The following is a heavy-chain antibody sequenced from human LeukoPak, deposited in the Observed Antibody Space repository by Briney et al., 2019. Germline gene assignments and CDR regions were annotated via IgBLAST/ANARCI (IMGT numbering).Heavy chain of an antibody. CDR2: ISGSGGST. D-gene: IGHD5-24*01. CDR1: GFTFSSYA. Sequence: PGASLRLSCAASGFTFSSYAMSWVRQALGKGLEWVSAISGSGGSTYYADSVKGRFTISRDNSKNTLYLQMNSLRAEDTAVYYCAKDIGVEMATITTGYWGQGTLVTVSS. V-gene: IGHV3-23*01. J-gene: IGHJ4*02. CDR3: AKDIGVEMATITTGY.